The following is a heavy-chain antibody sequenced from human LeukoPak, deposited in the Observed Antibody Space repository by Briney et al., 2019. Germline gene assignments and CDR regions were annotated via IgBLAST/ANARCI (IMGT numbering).Heavy chain of an antibody. V-gene: IGHV4-34*01. Sequence: PSETLSLTCAVYGGSFSGYYWSWIRQPPGKGLEWIGEINHSGSTNYNPSLKSRVTISVDTSKNQFSLKLSSVTAADTAVYYCARDGLASIGLDMWGQGTVVTVSS. J-gene: IGHJ3*02. CDR1: GGSFSGYY. CDR2: INHSGST. CDR3: ARDGLASIGLDM. D-gene: IGHD6-13*01.